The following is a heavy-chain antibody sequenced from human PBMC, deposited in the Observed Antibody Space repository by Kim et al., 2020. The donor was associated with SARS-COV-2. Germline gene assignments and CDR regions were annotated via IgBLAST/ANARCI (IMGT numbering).Heavy chain of an antibody. V-gene: IGHV3-9*01. CDR2: ISWNSDNI. J-gene: IGHJ4*02. CDR1: GFTFGDYA. CDR3: AEDKYSRSSGLAF. D-gene: IGHD6-6*01. Sequence: GGSLRLSCAASGFTFGDYAMHWVRQAPGKGLELVSGISWNSDNIGYADSVKGRFTISRDNAKNSLYLQMNSLRAEDTALYYCAEDKYSRSSGLAFWGQGTLLTVSS.